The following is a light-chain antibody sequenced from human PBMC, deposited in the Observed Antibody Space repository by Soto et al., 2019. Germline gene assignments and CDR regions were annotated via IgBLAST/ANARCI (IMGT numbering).Light chain of an antibody. J-gene: IGKJ5*01. CDR3: QQRIKWPIT. CDR1: QSVSSN. V-gene: IGKV3D-15*01. Sequence: ETVMTQSPATLSVSPGEGATLSCRASQSVSSNLVWYQHRPGKALRLLIYGASNRATGIPARFSGSGSRTDFTLTISSLEPEDFAVYYCQQRIKWPITVGQGTRLESK. CDR2: GAS.